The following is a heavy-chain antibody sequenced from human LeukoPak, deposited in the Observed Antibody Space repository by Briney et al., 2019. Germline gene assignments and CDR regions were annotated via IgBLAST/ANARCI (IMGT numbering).Heavy chain of an antibody. CDR3: ARELRTGVGATDY. CDR1: GYTFTSYY. CDR2: IIPGGGNT. D-gene: IGHD1-26*01. V-gene: IGHV1-46*01. J-gene: IGHJ4*02. Sequence: ASVKVSCKASGYTFTSYYIHWVRQAPGEGLEWMGIIIPGGGNTIYAQKFQGRVTMTRDTSTSTVYMELSSLRSEDTTVYYRARELRTGVGATDYWGQGTLVTVSS.